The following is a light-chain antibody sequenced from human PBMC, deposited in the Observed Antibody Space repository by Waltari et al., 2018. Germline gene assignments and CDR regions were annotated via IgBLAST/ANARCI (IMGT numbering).Light chain of an antibody. CDR3: SSQSTNNGVI. CDR1: SSDVGGDDS. J-gene: IGLJ2*01. Sequence: QSALTQPASVSGSPGPSITISCTGRSSDVGGDDSVSWYEDHPGQAPKVIIYDVNKRPSGVSDRSSGSKSGNTASLTISGLQAEDEATFYCSSQSTNNGVIFGGGTKVTVL. V-gene: IGLV2-14*03. CDR2: DVN.